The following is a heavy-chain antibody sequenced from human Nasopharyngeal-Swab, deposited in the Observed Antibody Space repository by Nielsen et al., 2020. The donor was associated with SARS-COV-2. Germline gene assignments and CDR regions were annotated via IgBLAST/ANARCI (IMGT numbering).Heavy chain of an antibody. CDR2: ISSSSSYI. CDR3: ARSSPKTKGMHDY. Sequence: GGSLRLSCAASGFTFSSYSMNWVRQAPGKGLEWVSSISSSSSYIYYADSVKGRFTISRDNAKNSLHLQMNSLRAEDTAVYYCARSSPKTKGMHDYWGQGTLVTVSS. D-gene: IGHD1-7*01. V-gene: IGHV3-21*01. J-gene: IGHJ4*02. CDR1: GFTFSSYS.